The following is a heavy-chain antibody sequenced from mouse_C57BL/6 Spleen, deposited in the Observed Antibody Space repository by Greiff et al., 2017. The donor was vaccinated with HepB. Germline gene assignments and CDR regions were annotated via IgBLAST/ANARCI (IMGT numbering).Heavy chain of an antibody. V-gene: IGHV14-4*01. CDR3: TTGSAQATFAY. CDR1: GFNIKDDY. D-gene: IGHD3-2*02. CDR2: IDPENGDT. Sequence: VQLQQSGAELVRPGASVKLSCTASGFNIKDDYMHWVKQRPEQGLEWIGWIDPENGDTEYASKFQGKATITADTSSNTAYLQLSSLTSEDTAVYYRTTGSAQATFAYWGQGTLVTVSA. J-gene: IGHJ3*01.